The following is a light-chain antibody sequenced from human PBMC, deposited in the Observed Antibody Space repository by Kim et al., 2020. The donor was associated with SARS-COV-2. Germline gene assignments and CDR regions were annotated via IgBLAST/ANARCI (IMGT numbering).Light chain of an antibody. V-gene: IGLV6-57*03. Sequence: NFMLTQLHSVSETPGKTVTITCTRSSGSIAMSYVEWYQQCPGGAPTTVFYEDNQRPSGVPDRFSGSIANSSSSAALTVCGLKSEDEDDYFCQSLDNRIRVFGGGTQLTFL. J-gene: IGLJ3*02. CDR2: EDN. CDR1: SGSIAMSY. CDR3: QSLDNRIRV.